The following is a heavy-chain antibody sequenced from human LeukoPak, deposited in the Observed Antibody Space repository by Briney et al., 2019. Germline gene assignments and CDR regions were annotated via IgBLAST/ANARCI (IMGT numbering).Heavy chain of an antibody. CDR2: ISSRSSTI. CDR1: GFTFSSCS. Sequence: GVCLRLSCAASGFTFSSCSMNWVRQAPGKGLEWVSYISSRSSTIYYADSVKGRFTISRDNAKNSLYLQMNSLRAEDTAVYSCATPITDHWGQGTLVTVSS. V-gene: IGHV3-48*01. J-gene: IGHJ4*02. CDR3: ATPITDH.